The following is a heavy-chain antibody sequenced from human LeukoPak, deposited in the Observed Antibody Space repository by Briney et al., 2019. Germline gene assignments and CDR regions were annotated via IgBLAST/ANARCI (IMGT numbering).Heavy chain of an antibody. V-gene: IGHV3-15*01. D-gene: IGHD6-13*01. CDR2: IKSKTDGGTT. J-gene: IGHJ4*02. Sequence: GGSLRLSCAASGFTFSSYAMNWVRQAPGKGLEWVGRIKSKTDGGTTDYAAPVKGRFTISRDDSKNTLYLQMNSLKTEDTAVYYCTTDPEFPAAGYGVDYWGQGTLVTVSS. CDR3: TTDPEFPAAGYGVDY. CDR1: GFTFSSYA.